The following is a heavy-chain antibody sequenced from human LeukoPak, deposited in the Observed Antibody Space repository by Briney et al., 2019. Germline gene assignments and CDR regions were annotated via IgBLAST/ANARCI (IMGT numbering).Heavy chain of an antibody. Sequence: GGSLRLSCAASGFTFSSYSMNWVRQAPGKGLEWVSYISSSSSTIYYADSVKGRFTISRDNAKNSLYLQMNSLRAEDTAVYYCARDHNSGWFNADVLEYFQHWGQGTLVTVSS. V-gene: IGHV3-48*01. D-gene: IGHD6-19*01. CDR1: GFTFSSYS. J-gene: IGHJ1*01. CDR3: ARDHNSGWFNADVLEYFQH. CDR2: ISSSSSTI.